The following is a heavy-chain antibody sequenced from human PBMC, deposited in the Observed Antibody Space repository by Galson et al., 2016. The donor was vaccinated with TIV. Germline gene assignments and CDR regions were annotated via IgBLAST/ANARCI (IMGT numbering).Heavy chain of an antibody. CDR1: GSTLSMYE. Sequence: SLRLSCALSGSTLSMYEMNWVRQAPGKGLEWISYISSSASIIYYADSVQGRFGVSRDNAKNALYLHMNSLRVEDTATYFCATEGGGSAPFDYWGQGTLVTVSS. V-gene: IGHV3-48*03. D-gene: IGHD1-26*01. CDR2: ISSSASII. CDR3: ATEGGGSAPFDY. J-gene: IGHJ4*02.